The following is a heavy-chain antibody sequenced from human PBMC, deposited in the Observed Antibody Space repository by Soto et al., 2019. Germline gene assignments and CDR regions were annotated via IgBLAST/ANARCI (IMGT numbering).Heavy chain of an antibody. CDR1: GGSFSGYY. D-gene: IGHD2-15*01. J-gene: IGHJ6*04. CDR3: ASETPLYCSGGSCYSAMDV. CDR2: INHSGST. Sequence: SETLSLTCAVYGGSFSGYYWSWIRQPPGKGLEWIGEINHSGSTNYNPSLKSRVTISVDTSKNQFSLKLSSVTAADTAVYYCASETPLYCSGGSCYSAMDVWGKGTTVT. V-gene: IGHV4-34*01.